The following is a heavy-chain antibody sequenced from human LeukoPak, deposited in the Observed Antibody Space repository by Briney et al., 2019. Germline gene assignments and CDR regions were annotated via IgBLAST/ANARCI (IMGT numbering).Heavy chain of an antibody. D-gene: IGHD2-2*01. V-gene: IGHV5-51*01. CDR1: GYSFSSYW. J-gene: IGHJ3*02. CDR2: IYPGDSDT. Sequence: GESLKISCKASGYSFSSYWIAWVRQMPGKGLEWMGIIYPGDSDTRYSPSFQGQVTISADKSISTAYLQWSSLKASDTAMYYCASHTGYCSSMSCFHAFDIWGQGTMVTVSS. CDR3: ASHTGYCSSMSCFHAFDI.